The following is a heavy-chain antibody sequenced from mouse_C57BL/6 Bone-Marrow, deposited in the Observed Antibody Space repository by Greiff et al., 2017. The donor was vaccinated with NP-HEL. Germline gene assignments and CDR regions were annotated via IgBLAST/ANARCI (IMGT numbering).Heavy chain of an antibody. CDR1: GYTFTDYE. CDR2: IDPETGGT. Sequence: QVQLQQYGAELVRPGASVTLSCKASGYTFTDYEMHWVKQTPVHGLEWIGAIDPETGGTAYNQKFKGKAILTADKSSSTAYMELRSLTSEDSAVYYCTRDFAYWGQGTLVTVSA. CDR3: TRDFAY. V-gene: IGHV1-15*01. J-gene: IGHJ3*01.